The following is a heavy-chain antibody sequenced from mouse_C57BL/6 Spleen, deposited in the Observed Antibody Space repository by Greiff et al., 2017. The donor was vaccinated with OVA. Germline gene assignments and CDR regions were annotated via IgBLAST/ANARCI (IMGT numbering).Heavy chain of an antibody. CDR3: ARLDGYDWFAY. V-gene: IGHV1-82*01. Sequence: QVQLKESGPELVKPGASVKISCKASGYAFSSSWMNWVKQRPGKGLEWIGRIYPGDGDTNYNGKFKGKATLTADKSSSTAYMQLSSLTSEDSAVYFCARLDGYDWFAYWGQGTLVTVSA. CDR2: IYPGDGDT. CDR1: GYAFSSSW. D-gene: IGHD2-2*01. J-gene: IGHJ3*01.